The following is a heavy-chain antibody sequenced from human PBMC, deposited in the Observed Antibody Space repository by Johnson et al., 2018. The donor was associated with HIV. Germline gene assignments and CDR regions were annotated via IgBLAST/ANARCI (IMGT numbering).Heavy chain of an antibody. J-gene: IGHJ3*02. D-gene: IGHD5-24*01. CDR1: GFIFSSYA. CDR2: ISGSGGST. Sequence: VQLVESGGGVVQPGRSLRLSCAASGFIFSSYAIHWVRQAPGKGLEWVSAISGSGGSTYYADSVKGRFTISRDNSKNTLYLQMNSLRAEDTAVYYCAKDCGRWLQSDAFDIWGQGTMVT. CDR3: AKDCGRWLQSDAFDI. V-gene: IGHV3-23*04.